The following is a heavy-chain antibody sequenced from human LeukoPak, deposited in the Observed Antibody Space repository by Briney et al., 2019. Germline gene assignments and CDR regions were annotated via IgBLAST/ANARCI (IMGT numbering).Heavy chain of an antibody. CDR1: GYTFTSYD. CDR2: MNPNSGNT. V-gene: IGHV1-8*01. Sequence: ASVKVSCKASGYTFTSYDINCVRQATGQGLEWMGWMNPNSGNTGYAQKFQGRVTMTRNTSISTAYMELSSLRSEDTAVYYCARSYYGSGSSQDYWGQGTLVTVSS. CDR3: ARSYYGSGSSQDY. D-gene: IGHD3-10*01. J-gene: IGHJ4*02.